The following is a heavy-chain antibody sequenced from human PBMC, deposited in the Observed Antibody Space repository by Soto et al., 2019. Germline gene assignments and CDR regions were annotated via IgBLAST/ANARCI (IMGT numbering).Heavy chain of an antibody. J-gene: IGHJ4*02. CDR3: ATDHSGSGSYYYFDY. CDR1: GYTLTELS. D-gene: IGHD1-26*01. Sequence: ASVKVSFKVSGYTLTELSMHWVRQAPGKGLEWMGGFDPEDGETIYAQKFQGRVTMTEDTSTDTAYMELSSLRSEDTAVYYCATDHSGSGSYYYFDYWGQGTLVTVSS. CDR2: FDPEDGET. V-gene: IGHV1-24*01.